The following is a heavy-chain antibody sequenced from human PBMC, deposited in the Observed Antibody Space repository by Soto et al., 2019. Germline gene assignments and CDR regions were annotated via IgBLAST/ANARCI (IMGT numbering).Heavy chain of an antibody. CDR1: GGTFSGYA. CDR3: ARDARSSWYYYYYGMDV. D-gene: IGHD6-13*01. J-gene: IGHJ6*02. CDR2: IIPIFGTA. Sequence: SVKVSCKASGGTFSGYAISWVRQAPGQGLEWMGGIIPIFGTANYAQKFQGRVTITADESTSTAYMELSSLRSEDTAVYYCARDARSSWYYYYYGMDVRGQGTTVTVSS. V-gene: IGHV1-69*13.